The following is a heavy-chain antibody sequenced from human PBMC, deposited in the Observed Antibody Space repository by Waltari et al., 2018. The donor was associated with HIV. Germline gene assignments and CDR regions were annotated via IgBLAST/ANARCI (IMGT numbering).Heavy chain of an antibody. J-gene: IGHJ4*02. D-gene: IGHD2-2*01. CDR1: GLSFSGYW. CDR3: ARARYCSSISCSYFDD. CDR2: IKEDISEK. V-gene: IGHV3-7*01. Sequence: EVQLVESGGGLVQSGGSLRLSCAVSGLSFSGYWMSWVRQDPGEGREWVAIIKEDISEKYYVDSVKGRFTISRDNAKDSLYLQMNSLRAEDTAMYYCARARYCSSISCSYFDDWGQGTLVTVSS.